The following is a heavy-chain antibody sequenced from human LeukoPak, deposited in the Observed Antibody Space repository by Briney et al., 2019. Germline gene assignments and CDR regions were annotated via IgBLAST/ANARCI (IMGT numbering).Heavy chain of an antibody. CDR3: ARGQDWAFDY. V-gene: IGHV3-21*01. J-gene: IGHJ4*02. CDR1: GFTFSSYN. Sequence: PGGSLRLSCAASGFTFSSYNMNWVRQAPGKGLEWVSSISSSSSYIYYTDSVKGRFTISRDNAKNSLYLQMSSLRDEDTAVYYCARGQDWAFDYWGQGTLVTVSS. CDR2: ISSSSSYI. D-gene: IGHD3/OR15-3a*01.